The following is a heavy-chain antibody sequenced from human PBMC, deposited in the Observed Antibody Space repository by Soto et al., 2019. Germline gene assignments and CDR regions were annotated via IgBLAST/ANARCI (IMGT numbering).Heavy chain of an antibody. CDR1: GDSITSGCYY. V-gene: IGHV4-31*03. D-gene: IGHD3-9*01. CDR3: ARKQARYFSGIDY. J-gene: IGHJ4*02. CDR2: IYGSGGSGST. Sequence: PSETLSLTCTVTGDSITSGCYYWSWIRQHPGKRLEWLGYIYGSGGSGSTLYNTSLKSRITLSVDTSKTQFSLNLSSVTVADTAVYFCARKQARYFSGIDYWGQGTLVTVSS.